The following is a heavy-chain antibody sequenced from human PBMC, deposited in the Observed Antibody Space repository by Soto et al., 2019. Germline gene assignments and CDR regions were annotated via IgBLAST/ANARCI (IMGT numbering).Heavy chain of an antibody. CDR2: VNPNNGDT. D-gene: IGHD3-10*01. Sequence: QVQLVQSGAELKKPGASVKVSCKASGYTFSNYDMNWVRQATGQGPEWIGWVNPNNGDTGYAQKFQGRVTLTTDISTTTAYMELTSLRSEETAIDYCAKVSRKGSAIDFDYWGQGTLITVSS. CDR3: AKVSRKGSAIDFDY. J-gene: IGHJ4*02. V-gene: IGHV1-8*01. CDR1: GYTFSNYD.